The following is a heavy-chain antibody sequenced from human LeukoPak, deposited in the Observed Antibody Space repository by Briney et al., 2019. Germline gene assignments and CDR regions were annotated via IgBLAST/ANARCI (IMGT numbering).Heavy chain of an antibody. CDR2: ISGSGGST. J-gene: IGHJ4*02. V-gene: IGHV3-23*01. CDR3: AKTLARSVYYFDY. D-gene: IGHD6-6*01. CDR1: GFTFSSYG. Sequence: GGSLRLSCAASGFTFSSYGMHWVRQAPGKGLEWVSAISGSGGSTYYADSVKGRFTISRDNSKNTLYLQMNSLRAEDTAVYYCAKTLARSVYYFDYWGQGTLVTVSS.